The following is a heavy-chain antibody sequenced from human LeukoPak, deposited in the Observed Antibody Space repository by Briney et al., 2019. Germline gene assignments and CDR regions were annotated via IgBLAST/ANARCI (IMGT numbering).Heavy chain of an antibody. V-gene: IGHV3-49*04. CDR2: IRSKVYGGTT. J-gene: IGHJ3*02. D-gene: IGHD3-3*01. CDR1: GFTFGDYA. Sequence: GGSLRLPCTASGFTFGDYAMSWVRQAPGKGLEWVGFIRSKVYGGTTEYAASVKVRFTISRDDSKSIAYLQMTSLKTEDAGVYYCTRFTIVGVVDAFDIWGQGTMVTVSS. CDR3: TRFTIVGVVDAFDI.